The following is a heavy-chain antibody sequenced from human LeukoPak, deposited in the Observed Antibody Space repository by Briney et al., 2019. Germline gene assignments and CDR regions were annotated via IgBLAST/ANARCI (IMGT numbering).Heavy chain of an antibody. CDR1: GGSFSGYY. CDR3: ARDTNLRDSFDI. Sequence: PSETLSLTCAVHGGSFSGYYWSWIRQPPGKGLEWIGEINHSGRTNYNPSLKSRVTISVDTSKNQVSLKLSSVTAADTAVYYCARDTNLRDSFDIWGQGTMVTVSS. CDR2: INHSGRT. D-gene: IGHD2-8*01. J-gene: IGHJ3*02. V-gene: IGHV4-34*01.